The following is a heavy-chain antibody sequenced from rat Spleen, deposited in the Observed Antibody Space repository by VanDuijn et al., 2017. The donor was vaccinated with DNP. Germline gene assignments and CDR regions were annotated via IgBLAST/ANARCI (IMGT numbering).Heavy chain of an antibody. V-gene: IGHV3-3*01. D-gene: IGHD1-5*01. CDR1: DYSITSCCR. CDR3: ARWNIGTSTLDY. J-gene: IGHJ2*01. Sequence: VQLQESGPGLVEPSQSLSLTCSVTDYSITSCCRWTWIRKFPGHKLEWMGYINSAGSIEYNPSLKGRISITRDTSKNQFFLQLSSVTTEDTATYYCARWNIGTSTLDYWGQGVMVTVSS. CDR2: INSAGSI.